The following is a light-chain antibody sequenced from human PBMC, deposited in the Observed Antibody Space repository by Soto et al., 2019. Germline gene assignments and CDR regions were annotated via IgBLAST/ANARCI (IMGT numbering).Light chain of an antibody. CDR3: ETWDSTTRV. V-gene: IGLV4-60*02. Sequence: QLVLTQSSSASASLGSSVKLTCTLSSGHSSYIIAWHQQQPGKAPRYLMKLEGSGSYNKGSGVPDRFSGSSSGADRYLTISSLQFEDEADYYCETWDSTTRVFGGGTKVTVL. CDR1: SGHSSYI. J-gene: IGLJ2*01. CDR2: LEGSGSY.